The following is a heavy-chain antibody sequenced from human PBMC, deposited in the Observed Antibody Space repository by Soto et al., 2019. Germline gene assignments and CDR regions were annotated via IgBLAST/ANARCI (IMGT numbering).Heavy chain of an antibody. V-gene: IGHV4-31*03. D-gene: IGHD6-6*01. CDR2: IYYSGYT. CDR1: GGSLNSDGFY. CDR3: ARTSYSSSPFYCFMDV. J-gene: IGHJ6*02. Sequence: PSETLSLTCSVSGGSLNSDGFYWSWIRQLPGEGLEWMGYIYYSGYTYYNPSLQSRITMSVDASKNQLTLRLRSVTAADTAVYYCARTSYSSSPFYCFMDVWGQGTTVTVSS.